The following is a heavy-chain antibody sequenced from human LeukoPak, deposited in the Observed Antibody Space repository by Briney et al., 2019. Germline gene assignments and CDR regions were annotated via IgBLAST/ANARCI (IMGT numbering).Heavy chain of an antibody. V-gene: IGHV4-39*01. D-gene: IGHD6-13*01. CDR3: ARGPIAAAGTAFDP. CDR2: IYYSGST. Sequence: NPSETLSLTCTVSGGSISSSSYYWGWIRQPPGKGLEWIGSIYYSGSTYYNPSLKSRVAISVDTSKNQFSLKLSSVTAADTAVYYCARGPIAAAGTAFDPWGQGTLVTVSS. CDR1: GGSISSSSYY. J-gene: IGHJ5*02.